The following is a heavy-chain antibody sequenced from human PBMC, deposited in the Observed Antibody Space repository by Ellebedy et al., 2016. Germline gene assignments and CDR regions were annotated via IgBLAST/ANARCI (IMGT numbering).Heavy chain of an antibody. D-gene: IGHD4-17*01. CDR1: GFNFNIHT. CDR3: ARGNLYGDYVQNFDY. CDR2: ISSSSSYI. Sequence: GGSLRLSXAASGFNFNIHTMNWVRQAPGKGLEWVSSISSSSSYIYYADSVKGRFTISRDNAKNSVYLQMNSLRVEDTAVYYCARGNLYGDYVQNFDYWGQGTLVTVSS. V-gene: IGHV3-21*01. J-gene: IGHJ4*02.